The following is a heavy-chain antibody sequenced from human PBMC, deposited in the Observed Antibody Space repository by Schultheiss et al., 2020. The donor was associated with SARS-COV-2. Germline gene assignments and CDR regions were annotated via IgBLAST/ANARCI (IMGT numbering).Heavy chain of an antibody. CDR1: GFSFSSYE. CDR3: ARDGSQYGMDV. J-gene: IGHJ6*02. Sequence: GESLKISCAASGFSFSSYEMNWVRQTPVKGLEWVSYISSSGSSIYYTESVKGRFTISRDNAKISLYLQMNSLRVEDSAVYYCARDGSQYGMDVWGQGTTVTVSS. V-gene: IGHV3-48*03. CDR2: ISSSGSSI. D-gene: IGHD1-26*01.